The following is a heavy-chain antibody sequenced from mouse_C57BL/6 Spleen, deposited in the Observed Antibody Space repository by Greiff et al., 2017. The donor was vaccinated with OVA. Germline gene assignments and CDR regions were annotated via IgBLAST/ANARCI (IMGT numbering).Heavy chain of an antibody. CDR2: IYPGSGST. J-gene: IGHJ1*03. V-gene: IGHV1-55*01. D-gene: IGHD1-1*01. Sequence: QVQLQQPGAELVKPGASVKMSCKASGYTFTSYWITWVKQRPGQGLEWIGDIYPGSGSTNYNEQFKSQATLTVDTSSSTAYMQLSSLTSEDSAVYYCARWAHYYGSSYGFFDVWGTGTTVTVSA. CDR1: GYTFTSYW. CDR3: ARWAHYYGSSYGFFDV.